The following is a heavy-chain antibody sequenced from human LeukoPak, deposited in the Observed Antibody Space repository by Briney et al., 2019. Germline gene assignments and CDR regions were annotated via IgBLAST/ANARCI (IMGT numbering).Heavy chain of an antibody. CDR2: ISKSGTST. V-gene: IGHV3-11*05. D-gene: IGHD3-10*01. J-gene: IGHJ4*02. CDR1: GFTFSDYY. Sequence: GGSLRLSCAASGFTFSDYYMSWIRQAPGKGPEWVSYISKSGTSTKYADSVKGRFSISRDNAKQSLYLQLNSLTAEDTAVYYCARVRSSGSPLDYWGQGTLVTVSS. CDR3: ARVRSSGSPLDY.